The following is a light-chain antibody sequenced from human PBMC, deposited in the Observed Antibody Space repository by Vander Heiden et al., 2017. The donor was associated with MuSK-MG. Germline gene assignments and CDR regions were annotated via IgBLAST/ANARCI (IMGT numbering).Light chain of an antibody. J-gene: IGKJ2*01. CDR2: AAS. CDR3: QQCETTPKT. V-gene: IGKV1-39*01. Sequence: DIQMTQSPSSLSASVGDRVTITCRASQSISSYLNWYQQKPGKAPKLLIYAASSLQSGVPSRFSGSASGTDFTLTISMLHPEDFATYYCQQCETTPKTFGQGTKLEIK. CDR1: QSISSY.